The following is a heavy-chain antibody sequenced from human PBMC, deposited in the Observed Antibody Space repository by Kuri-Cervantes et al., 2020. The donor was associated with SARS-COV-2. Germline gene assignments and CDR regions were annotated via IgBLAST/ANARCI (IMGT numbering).Heavy chain of an antibody. V-gene: IGHV4-39*07. J-gene: IGHJ6*02. D-gene: IGHD2-2*01. CDR3: ARERQYCSSTSCLLGYYGMDV. Sequence: ESLKISCTVSGGSISSSSYYWGWIRQPPGKGLEWIGSIYYSGSTYYNPSLKSRVTISVDTSKNQFSLKLSSVTAADTAVYYCARERQYCSSTSCLLGYYGMDVWGQGTTVTVSS. CDR1: GGSISSSSYY. CDR2: IYYSGST.